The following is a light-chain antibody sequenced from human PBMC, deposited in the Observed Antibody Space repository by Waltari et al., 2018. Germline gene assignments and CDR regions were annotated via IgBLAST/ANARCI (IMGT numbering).Light chain of an antibody. CDR1: QNISPW. J-gene: IGKJ1*01. V-gene: IGKV1-5*03. Sequence: DIQMTQSPSTLSASIGERVTITCRASQNISPWLAWYQQKPGKAPSLLIYKTSTLQTGVPSRFSGGGSGTEFTLTINSLQTDDFATYYCQQYTFWTWTFGQGTKV. CDR2: KTS. CDR3: QQYTFWTWT.